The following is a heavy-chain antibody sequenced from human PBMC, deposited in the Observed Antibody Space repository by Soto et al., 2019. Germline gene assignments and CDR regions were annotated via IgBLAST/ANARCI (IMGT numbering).Heavy chain of an antibody. V-gene: IGHV3-23*01. CDR3: AKEYYDFWSGYYLFDY. J-gene: IGHJ4*02. D-gene: IGHD3-3*01. CDR1: GFTFSSYA. Sequence: PGGSLRLSCAASGFTFSSYAMSWVRQAPGKGLEWVSAISGSGGSTYYADSVKGRFTISRDNSKNTLYLQMNSLRAEDTAVYYCAKEYYDFWSGYYLFDYWGQGTLVTVSS. CDR2: ISGSGGST.